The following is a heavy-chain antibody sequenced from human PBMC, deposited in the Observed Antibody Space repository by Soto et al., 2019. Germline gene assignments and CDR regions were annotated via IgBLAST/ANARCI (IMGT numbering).Heavy chain of an antibody. J-gene: IGHJ6*02. D-gene: IGHD3-16*02. Sequence: GASVKVSCKASGFTFTSSAVQWVRQARGQRLEWIGWIVVGSGNTNYAQKFQERVTITRDMSTSTAYMELSSLRSEDTAVYYCAAEISYDYVWGRYRENYYCMDIWGQGTTVTVSS. V-gene: IGHV1-58*01. CDR1: GFTFTSSA. CDR2: IVVGSGNT. CDR3: AAEISYDYVWGRYRENYYCMDI.